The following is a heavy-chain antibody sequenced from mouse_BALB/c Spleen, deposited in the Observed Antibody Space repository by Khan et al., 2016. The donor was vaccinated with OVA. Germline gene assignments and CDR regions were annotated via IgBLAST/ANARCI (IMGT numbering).Heavy chain of an antibody. D-gene: IGHD1-1*01. V-gene: IGHV9-1*02. CDR3: ARRDYGGSPDY. CDR1: GYTFRNYG. CDR2: INTNTGEP. J-gene: IGHJ2*01. Sequence: QVQLQQSGPELKKPGETVKISCEASGYTFRNYGMNWVKQAPGKGLKWMGWINTNTGEPTYADDFKGRFAFSLETSASTAFLQINNLKNEDMATYFCARRDYGGSPDYWGQGTTLTVSS.